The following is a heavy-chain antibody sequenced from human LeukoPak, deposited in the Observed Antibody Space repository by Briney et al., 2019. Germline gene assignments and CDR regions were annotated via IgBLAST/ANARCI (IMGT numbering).Heavy chain of an antibody. Sequence: TPSETLSLTCTVSGGSISSYYWSWIRQPPGKGLEWIGYIYYSGSTNYNPSLKSRVTISVDTSKNQFSLKLSSVTAADTAVYYCARGQGTVTTHWGQGTLVTVSS. CDR2: IYYSGST. J-gene: IGHJ4*02. D-gene: IGHD4-17*01. V-gene: IGHV4-59*12. CDR3: ARGQGTVTTH. CDR1: GGSISSYY.